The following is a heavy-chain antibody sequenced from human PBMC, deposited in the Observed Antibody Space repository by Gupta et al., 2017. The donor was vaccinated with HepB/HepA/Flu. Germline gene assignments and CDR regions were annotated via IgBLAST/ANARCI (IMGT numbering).Heavy chain of an antibody. J-gene: IGHJ4*02. CDR2: INGGNDNT. CDR1: GYTFSSYS. V-gene: IGHV1-3*01. CDR3: ARGTGSGSYLTNY. Sequence: QVQLVQSGAEVKQPGASVKVSCKASGYTFSSYSTHWVRQAPGQRLEWMGYINGGNDNTRYAQKFQGRVSIAKDTSANTAYMELRRLRSEDTAVYYCARGTGSGSYLTNYWGRGTLVTVS. D-gene: IGHD3-10*01.